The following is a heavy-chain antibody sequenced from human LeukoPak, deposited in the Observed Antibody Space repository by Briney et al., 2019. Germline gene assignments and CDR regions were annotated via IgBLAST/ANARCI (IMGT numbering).Heavy chain of an antibody. CDR1: GASISDYY. Sequence: SETLSLTCTVSGASISDYYWSWIRQPAGKGLEWIGRISSSGNTNYNPSLKSRVTMSVDTSKNQFSLKLSSVTAADTAVYYCARDRGDLYDYWGQGTLVTVSS. CDR2: ISSSGNT. D-gene: IGHD2-21*02. CDR3: ARDRGDLYDY. V-gene: IGHV4-4*07. J-gene: IGHJ4*02.